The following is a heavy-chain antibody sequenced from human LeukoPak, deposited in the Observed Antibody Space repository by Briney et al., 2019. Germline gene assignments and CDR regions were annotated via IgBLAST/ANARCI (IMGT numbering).Heavy chain of an antibody. J-gene: IGHJ4*02. Sequence: GASVKVSCKASGGTVSSYAISWVRQAPGQGLEWMGGIIPIFGTANYAQKFRGRVTITADESTSTAYMELSSLRSEDTAVYYCARERYCSGGSCFNFDYWGQGTLVTVSS. V-gene: IGHV1-69*13. CDR2: IIPIFGTA. D-gene: IGHD2-15*01. CDR3: ARERYCSGGSCFNFDY. CDR1: GGTVSSYA.